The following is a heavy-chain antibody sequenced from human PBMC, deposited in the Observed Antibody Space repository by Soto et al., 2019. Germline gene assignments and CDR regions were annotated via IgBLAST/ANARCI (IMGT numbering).Heavy chain of an antibody. V-gene: IGHV6-1*01. J-gene: IGHJ6*01. Sequence: SHTLSLTCAVSGDSVSSDTASWIWIRQSPSRGLEWLGRTYYKSKWNNDYALSVKSRITIHPDTSQNQFSLDLDSVTPEDTAVDYCVGLSVLSGMGVWGQGTRV. CDR3: VGLSVLSGMGV. CDR1: GDSVSSDTAS. CDR2: TYYKSKWNN. D-gene: IGHD1-26*01.